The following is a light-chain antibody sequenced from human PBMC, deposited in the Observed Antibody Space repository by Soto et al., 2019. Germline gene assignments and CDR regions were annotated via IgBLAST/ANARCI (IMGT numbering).Light chain of an antibody. Sequence: DIQMTQSPSSVSASLGDRVTITCRASQDIRSWLEWHQQKPGKAPKLLIYAASSLQSGVPSRFRGSGSGTHFTLTISSLLPEDFETYYCQQTNSFPITFGQGTRLEIK. J-gene: IGKJ5*01. V-gene: IGKV1D-12*01. CDR3: QQTNSFPIT. CDR1: QDIRSW. CDR2: AAS.